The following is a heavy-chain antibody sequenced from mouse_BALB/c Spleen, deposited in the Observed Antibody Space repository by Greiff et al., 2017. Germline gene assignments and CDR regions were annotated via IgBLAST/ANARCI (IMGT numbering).Heavy chain of an antibody. D-gene: IGHD2-1*01. CDR1: GYTFTSYW. CDR3: AREGYYGNYDWFAY. V-gene: IGHV1-87*01. J-gene: IGHJ3*01. Sequence: VQLQESGAELARPGASVKLSCKASGYTFTSYWMQWVKQRPGQGLEWIGAIYPGDGDTRYTQKFKGKATLTADKSSSTAYMQLSSLASEDSAVYYCAREGYYGNYDWFAYWGQGTLVTVSA. CDR2: IYPGDGDT.